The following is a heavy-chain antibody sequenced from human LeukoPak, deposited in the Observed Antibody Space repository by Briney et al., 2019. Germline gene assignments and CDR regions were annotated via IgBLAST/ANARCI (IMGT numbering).Heavy chain of an antibody. V-gene: IGHV3-23*01. J-gene: IGHJ4*02. CDR3: ARDYGGKDAFDY. CDR1: GFTFSSYA. CDR2: ISASGGTT. Sequence: GGSLRLSCAASGFTFSSYAMSWVRQAPGKGLEWVSAISASGGTTYYADSVKGRFTISRDNSKNTLYLQMNSLRAEDTAVYYCARDYGGKDAFDYWGQGTLVTVSS. D-gene: IGHD4-23*01.